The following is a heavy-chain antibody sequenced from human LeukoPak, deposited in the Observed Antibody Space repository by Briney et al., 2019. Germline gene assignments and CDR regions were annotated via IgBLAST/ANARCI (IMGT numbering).Heavy chain of an antibody. CDR1: GFTFSSYS. J-gene: IGHJ6*03. CDR3: AKDYGTYCSGGSCYSGYYYMDV. CDR2: IRYDGSNK. D-gene: IGHD2-15*01. V-gene: IGHV3-30*02. Sequence: GGSLRLSCAASGFTFSSYSMNWVRQAPGKGLEWVAFIRYDGSNKYYADSVKGRFTISRDNSKNTLYLQMNSLRAEDTAVYYCAKDYGTYCSGGSCYSGYYYMDVWGKGTTVTISS.